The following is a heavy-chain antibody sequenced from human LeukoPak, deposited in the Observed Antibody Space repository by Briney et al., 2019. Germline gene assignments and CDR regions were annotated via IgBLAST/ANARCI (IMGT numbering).Heavy chain of an antibody. CDR3: VSLVRGIGY. V-gene: IGHV3-23*01. CDR2: ISGPAGGT. J-gene: IGHJ4*02. Sequence: GGTLRLSCAASGFTFSSYGMSWVRQAPGKGLEWVSTISGPAGGTYYADSVKGRFTISRDNSKNSVYLQLNSLRPEDTAMYYCVSLVRGIGYWGQGTLVTVSS. CDR1: GFTFSSYG. D-gene: IGHD3-10*01.